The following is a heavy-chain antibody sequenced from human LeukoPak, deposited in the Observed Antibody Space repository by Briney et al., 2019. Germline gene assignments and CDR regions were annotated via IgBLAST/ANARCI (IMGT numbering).Heavy chain of an antibody. D-gene: IGHD2-2*01. CDR2: IVPISDTT. Sequence: SVKVSCKASGDTFSTYAFNWVRQAPGQGLEWTEGIVPISDTTNYAQTLQGRVTITADKSTNTVYMELSSLTSEDTGVYYCARGASVRVVPMSYYYAMDVWGEGTTVIVSS. CDR1: GDTFSTYA. J-gene: IGHJ6*04. CDR3: ARGASVRVVPMSYYYAMDV. V-gene: IGHV1-69*06.